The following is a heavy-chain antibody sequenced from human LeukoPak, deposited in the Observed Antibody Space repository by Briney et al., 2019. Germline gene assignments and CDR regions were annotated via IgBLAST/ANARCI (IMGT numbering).Heavy chain of an antibody. V-gene: IGHV3-23*01. CDR3: VKDLPASGWYS. CDR1: GFTFTNY. J-gene: IGHJ4*02. D-gene: IGHD6-19*01. Sequence: PGGSLKLSCAGSGFTFTNYMAWVRQAPGMGLEWVSAITGIGDYTYYTDSVKGRFTTSRDNSKYTLYLQMNSLRGEDTAIYYCVKDLPASGWYSWGQGTLVTVSS. CDR2: ITGIGDYT.